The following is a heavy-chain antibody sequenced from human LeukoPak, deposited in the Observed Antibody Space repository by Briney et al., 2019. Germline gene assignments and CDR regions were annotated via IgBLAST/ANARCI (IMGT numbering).Heavy chain of an antibody. V-gene: IGHV3-7*01. CDR1: GFTSSTYW. J-gene: IGHJ4*02. CDR3: ASVEMATIGFDY. Sequence: GGSLRLSCAASGFTSSTYWMTWVRQAPGKGLQWVANIKQDGSEKYYVDSVKGRFTISRDNAKNSLYLQMNSLRAEDTAVYYCASVEMATIGFDYWGQGTLVTVSS. CDR2: IKQDGSEK. D-gene: IGHD5-24*01.